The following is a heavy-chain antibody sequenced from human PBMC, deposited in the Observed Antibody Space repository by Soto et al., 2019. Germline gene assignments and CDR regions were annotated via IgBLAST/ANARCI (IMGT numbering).Heavy chain of an antibody. CDR3: ARHLQDYGDYDYAFDI. D-gene: IGHD4-17*01. V-gene: IGHV3-11*01. J-gene: IGHJ3*02. CDR1: GFTFSDYY. Sequence: GGSLRLSCAASGFTFSDYYMSWIRQAPGKGLEWVSYISSSGSTIYYADSVKGRFTISRDNAKNSLYLQMNSLRAEDTAVYYCARHLQDYGDYDYAFDIWGQGTMVTVSS. CDR2: ISSSGSTI.